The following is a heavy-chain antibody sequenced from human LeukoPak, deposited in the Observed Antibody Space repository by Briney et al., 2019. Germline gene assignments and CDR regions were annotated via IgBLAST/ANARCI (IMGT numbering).Heavy chain of an antibody. D-gene: IGHD3-22*01. J-gene: IGHJ4*02. CDR1: GGSISSYY. CDR3: ANYDGAPRY. V-gene: IGHV4-59*08. CDR2: FSYSGNT. Sequence: SETLSLTCTVSGGSISSYYWTWLRQPPGKGLEWVGYFSYSGNTNHNPSLKSRVTMSVDTSKSQFSLKLSSVTAADTAVYYCANYDGAPRYWGQGTLVTVSS.